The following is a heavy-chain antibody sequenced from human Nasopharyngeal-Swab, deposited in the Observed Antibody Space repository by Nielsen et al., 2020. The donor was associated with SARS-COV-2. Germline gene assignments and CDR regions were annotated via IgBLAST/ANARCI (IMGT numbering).Heavy chain of an antibody. D-gene: IGHD5-18*01. CDR3: ARAKGRGYSYSWDYYYYMDV. CDR2: ISAYNGNT. Sequence: ASVKVSCKVSGYTFTSYGISWVRQAPGQGLEWMGWISAYNGNTNYAQKLQGRVTMTTDTSTSTAYMELRSLRSDDTAVYYCARAKGRGYSYSWDYYYYMDVWGKGTTVTVSS. CDR1: GYTFTSYG. V-gene: IGHV1-18*01. J-gene: IGHJ6*03.